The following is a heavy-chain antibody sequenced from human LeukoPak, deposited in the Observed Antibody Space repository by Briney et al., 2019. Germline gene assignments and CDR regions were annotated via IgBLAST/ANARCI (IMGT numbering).Heavy chain of an antibody. D-gene: IGHD6-19*01. CDR2: IGTAGDT. CDR1: GFTFSSYD. CDR3: ARGGIAVPLDY. Sequence: PGGSLRLSCAASGFTFSSYDMHWVRQATGKGLEWVSAIGTAGDTYYPGSVKGRFTISRENAKNSLYLQMNSLRAEDTALYYCARGGIAVPLDYWGQGTLVTVSS. V-gene: IGHV3-13*01. J-gene: IGHJ4*02.